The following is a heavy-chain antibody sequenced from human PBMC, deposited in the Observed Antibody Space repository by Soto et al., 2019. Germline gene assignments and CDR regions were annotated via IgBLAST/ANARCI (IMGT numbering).Heavy chain of an antibody. J-gene: IGHJ4*02. D-gene: IGHD3-22*01. CDR2: INNGGSA. V-gene: IGHV4-39*01. CDR3: ARRSYDGSGYYYVDS. Sequence: PSETLSLTCTFSGVSTSSGSHYWGWVRQPPGKGLEWIGSINNGGSAHYSPSLKSRVTISVDTSKNQFSLKLNSVTAADTAVYYCARRSYDGSGYYYVDSWGQGTLVTVSS. CDR1: GVSTSSGSHY.